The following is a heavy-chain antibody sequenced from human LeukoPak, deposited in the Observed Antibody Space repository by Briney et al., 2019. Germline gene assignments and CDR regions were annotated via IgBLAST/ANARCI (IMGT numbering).Heavy chain of an antibody. D-gene: IGHD2/OR15-2a*01. J-gene: IGHJ5*02. CDR3: ARHTSLFNWFDP. V-gene: IGHV4-61*02. CDR1: GGSISSASYY. CDR2: IYTSGST. Sequence: SETLSLTCTVSGGSISSASYYWTWIRQPAGKGLEWIGRIYTSGSTNYNPSLKSRVTISVDTSKNQFSLKLSSVTAADTAVYYCARHTSLFNWFDPWGQGTLVTVSS.